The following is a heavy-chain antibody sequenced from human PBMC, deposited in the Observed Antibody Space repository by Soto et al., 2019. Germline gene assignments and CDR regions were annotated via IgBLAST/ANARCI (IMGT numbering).Heavy chain of an antibody. CDR3: ARRRALRVVAATIQRWGNWFDP. CDR2: MNPNSGNT. V-gene: IGHV1-8*01. D-gene: IGHD2-15*01. J-gene: IGHJ5*02. CDR1: GYTFTSYD. Sequence: QVQLVQSGAEVKKPGASVKVSCKASGYTFTSYDINWVRQATGQGLEWMGWMNPNSGNTGYAQKFQGRVTMTRNTSISTAYMELSSLRSEDTAVYYCARRRALRVVAATIQRWGNWFDPWGQGTLVTVSS.